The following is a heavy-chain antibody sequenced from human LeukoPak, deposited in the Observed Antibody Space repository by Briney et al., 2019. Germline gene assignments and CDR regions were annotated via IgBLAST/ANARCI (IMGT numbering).Heavy chain of an antibody. V-gene: IGHV4-34*01. Sequence: SGTLSLTCAVYGGSFSGYSWSWVRQPPGEGPEWIGEINHSGATNYNPSLKSRVTISVDTSKNQFSLKLRSVTAADTAVYYCARGRGGNYAGSLDSWGQGTLVTVSS. CDR1: GGSFSGYS. CDR2: INHSGAT. CDR3: ARGRGGNYAGSLDS. D-gene: IGHD4-23*01. J-gene: IGHJ4*02.